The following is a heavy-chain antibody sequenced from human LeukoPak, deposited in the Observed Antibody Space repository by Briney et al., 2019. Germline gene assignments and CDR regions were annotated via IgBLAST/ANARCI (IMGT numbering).Heavy chain of an antibody. Sequence: PGGSLRLSCAASGSTVSSNYMSWVRQAPGKGLEWVSVIYSGGSTYYADSVKGRFTISRDNSKNTLYLQMNSLRAGDTAVYYCASLSYGDYGFDYWGQGTLVTVSS. CDR1: GSTVSSNY. V-gene: IGHV3-66*01. CDR3: ASLSYGDYGFDY. J-gene: IGHJ4*02. D-gene: IGHD4-17*01. CDR2: IYSGGST.